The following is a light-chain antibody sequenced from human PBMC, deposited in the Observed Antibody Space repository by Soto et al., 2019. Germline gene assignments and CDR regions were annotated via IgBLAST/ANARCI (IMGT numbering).Light chain of an antibody. CDR1: QSVSDTN. J-gene: IGKJ4*01. V-gene: IGKV3-20*01. CDR3: QQYGSSPLT. CDR2: RAS. Sequence: EIVLTQSPGTLSLSPGERATLSCRASQSVSDTNLAWYQQKPGQAPRLLIFRASIRATGIPDRFSGSGSGTDFTLTISKLEPQDFVVYYCQQYGSSPLTFGGGTKVEIK.